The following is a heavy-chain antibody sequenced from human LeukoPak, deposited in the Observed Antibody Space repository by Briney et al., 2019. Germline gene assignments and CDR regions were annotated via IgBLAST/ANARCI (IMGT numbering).Heavy chain of an antibody. D-gene: IGHD4-17*01. J-gene: IGHJ1*01. Sequence: GGSLRLSCAASGFTFSSYAMSWVRQAPGKGLEWVSVISGSGGSTYYADSVKGRFTISRDNSKNTLYLQMNSLRAEDTAVYYCAKEIYGDSTGGRFQHWGQGTLVTVSS. CDR3: AKEIYGDSTGGRFQH. CDR2: ISGSGGST. V-gene: IGHV3-23*01. CDR1: GFTFSSYA.